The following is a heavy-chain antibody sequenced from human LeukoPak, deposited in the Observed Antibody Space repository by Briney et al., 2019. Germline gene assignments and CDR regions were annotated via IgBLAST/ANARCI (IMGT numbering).Heavy chain of an antibody. CDR2: IIPIFGTA. Sequence: ASVKVSCKASGYIFTSYGISWVRQAPGQGLEWMGGIIPIFGTANYAQKFQGRVTITADKSTSTAYMELSSLRSEDTAVYYCARGGRASARENAFDIWGQGTMVTVSS. CDR1: GYIFTSYG. CDR3: ARGGRASARENAFDI. V-gene: IGHV1-69*06. D-gene: IGHD5-24*01. J-gene: IGHJ3*02.